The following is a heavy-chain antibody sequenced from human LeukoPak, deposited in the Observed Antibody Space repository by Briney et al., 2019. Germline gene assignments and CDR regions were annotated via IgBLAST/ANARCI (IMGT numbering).Heavy chain of an antibody. CDR3: ARAVRYYSGAAPSQFDC. V-gene: IGHV4-39*07. CDR1: GASISSSVYY. CDR2: IYYSGST. Sequence: PSETLSLTCTVSGASISSSVYYWGWIRQSPGKGLEWIGSIYYSGSTFYNPSLKSRITISIDTSKNQFSLSLFSVTAADTAVYYCARAVRYYSGAAPSQFDCWGQGTLVTVSS. D-gene: IGHD3-10*01. J-gene: IGHJ4*02.